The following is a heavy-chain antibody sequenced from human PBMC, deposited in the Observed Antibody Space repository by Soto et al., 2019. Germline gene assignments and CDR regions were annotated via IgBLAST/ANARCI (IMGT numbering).Heavy chain of an antibody. CDR3: ARGYGLPDF. CDR2: IKQDGSEK. V-gene: IGHV3-7*01. CDR1: GFTFSSYW. D-gene: IGHD3-3*01. J-gene: IGHJ4*02. Sequence: EVQVVESGGGLVQPGGSLRLSCAASGFTFSSYWMSWVRQAPGKGLEWVANIKQDGSEKYYVDSVKGRFTISRDNAKNSMYGQMNSLRAEETAEYCCARGYGLPDFWGQGRVVTVSS.